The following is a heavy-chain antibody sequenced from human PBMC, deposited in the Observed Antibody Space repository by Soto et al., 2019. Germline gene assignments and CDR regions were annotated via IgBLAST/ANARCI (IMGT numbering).Heavy chain of an antibody. J-gene: IGHJ4*02. CDR1: GFSFNIYW. Sequence: VQLVESGGGLVQPGESLRLSCAASGFSFNIYWMTWVRQAPGKGLEWVAHIKQEGREKYYVDSVKGRFTISRDNAKDSLYLQMNSLRDDDTAVYYCARAGMEVAATPWDWGQGTLVTVSS. V-gene: IGHV3-7*05. CDR3: ARAGMEVAATPWD. CDR2: IKQEGREK. D-gene: IGHD6-19*01.